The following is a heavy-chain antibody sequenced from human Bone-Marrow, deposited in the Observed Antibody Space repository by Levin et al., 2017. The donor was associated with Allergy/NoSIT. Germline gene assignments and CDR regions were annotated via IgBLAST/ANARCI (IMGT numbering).Heavy chain of an antibody. Sequence: GESLKISCAASGTIFSSYTMNWVRQAPGKGLEWVSSISPTSNYINYADSVKGRFTISRDNAKNSLFLQMNSLRAEDTAVYYCARGGYGDYVFNYWGQGTLVTVSS. J-gene: IGHJ4*02. CDR3: ARGGYGDYVFNY. V-gene: IGHV3-21*01. D-gene: IGHD4-17*01. CDR1: GTIFSSYT. CDR2: ISPTSNYI.